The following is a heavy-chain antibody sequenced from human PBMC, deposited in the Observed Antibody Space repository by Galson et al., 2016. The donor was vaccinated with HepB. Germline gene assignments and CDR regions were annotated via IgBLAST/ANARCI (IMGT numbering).Heavy chain of an antibody. CDR3: ARDASGSRADFDY. D-gene: IGHD3-10*01. Sequence: SLRLSCAASGFTFSDYGMHWVRQPPGKGLEWVAYIWPDGSQNFYADSVKGRFTISRDNSKNTVHLQMNSLRAVDTAVYYCARDASGSRADFDYWGQGIPVTVSS. J-gene: IGHJ4*02. CDR2: IWPDGSQN. V-gene: IGHV3-33*01. CDR1: GFTFSDYG.